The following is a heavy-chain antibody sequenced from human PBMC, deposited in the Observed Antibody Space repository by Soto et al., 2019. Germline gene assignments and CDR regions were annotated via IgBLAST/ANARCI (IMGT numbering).Heavy chain of an antibody. V-gene: IGHV3-30*02. Sequence: PGGSLRLSCAASGFTFSSYGMHWVRQAPGKGLEWVAVIWYDGSNKYYADSVKGRFTISRDNSKNTLYLQMNSLRAEDTAVYYCVKVVVAATQPYYFDYWGQGTLVTVSS. CDR2: IWYDGSNK. CDR3: VKVVVAATQPYYFDY. J-gene: IGHJ4*02. D-gene: IGHD2-15*01. CDR1: GFTFSSYG.